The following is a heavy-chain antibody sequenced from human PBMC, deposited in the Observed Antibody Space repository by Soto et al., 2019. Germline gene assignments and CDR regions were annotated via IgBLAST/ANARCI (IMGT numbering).Heavy chain of an antibody. Sequence: PSETLSLTCAVSGGSISSSNWWSWVRQPPGKGLEWIGEIYHSGSTNYNPSLKSRVTISVDKSKNQFSLKLSSVTAADTAVYYCARSVITMVRGVIIGYFDYWGQGTLVTVSS. CDR3: ARSVITMVRGVIIGYFDY. J-gene: IGHJ4*02. V-gene: IGHV4-4*02. CDR1: GGSISSSNW. D-gene: IGHD3-10*01. CDR2: IYHSGST.